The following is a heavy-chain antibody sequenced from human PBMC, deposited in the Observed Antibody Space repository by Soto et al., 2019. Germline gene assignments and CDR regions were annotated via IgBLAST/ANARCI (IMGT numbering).Heavy chain of an antibody. J-gene: IGHJ5*02. CDR1: GFTFSTFS. Sequence: EVQLVESGGGLVQTGGSLRLSCAASGFTFSTFSMNWVRQAPGKGLEWLSYIGGSGGSISYADSVKGRFTISRDNGKNTLYLQMSSLRDEDTAVYYCARDLACAFDTCGQGALVTVSS. CDR3: ARDLACAFDT. CDR2: IGGSGGSI. V-gene: IGHV3-48*02.